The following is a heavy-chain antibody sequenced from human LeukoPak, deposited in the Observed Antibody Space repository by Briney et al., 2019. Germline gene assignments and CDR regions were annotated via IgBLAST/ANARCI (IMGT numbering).Heavy chain of an antibody. D-gene: IGHD3-3*01. J-gene: IGHJ4*02. CDR2: INPNSGGT. Sequence: ASVKVSCKASGYTFTGYYMHWVRQAPGQGLEWMGWINPNSGGTNYAQKFQGWVTMTRDTSISTAYMELSRLRSDDTAVYYCARGPPPNYDFWSGYYSTRFDYWGQGTLVTVSS. V-gene: IGHV1-2*04. CDR3: ARGPPPNYDFWSGYYSTRFDY. CDR1: GYTFTGYY.